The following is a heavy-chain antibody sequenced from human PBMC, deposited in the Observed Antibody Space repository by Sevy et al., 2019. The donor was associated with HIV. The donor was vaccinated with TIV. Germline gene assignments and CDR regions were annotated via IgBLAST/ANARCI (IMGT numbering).Heavy chain of an antibody. V-gene: IGHV3-33*01. CDR1: GFTFSSYA. D-gene: IGHD3-3*01. Sequence: GGSLRLSCAASGFTFSSYAIHWVRQAPGKGLEWVAVIWYDGTNEYYADSVKGGFTISRDNSKNTQYLQMNSLRAEDTAVYYCAREGLLEWLFFFDYWGQGTLVTVSS. CDR2: IWYDGTNE. J-gene: IGHJ4*02. CDR3: AREGLLEWLFFFDY.